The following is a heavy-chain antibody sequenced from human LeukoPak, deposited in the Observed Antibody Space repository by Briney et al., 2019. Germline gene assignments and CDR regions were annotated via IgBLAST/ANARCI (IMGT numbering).Heavy chain of an antibody. CDR1: GYTFTGYY. V-gene: IGHV1-2*02. D-gene: IGHD3-22*01. CDR3: AKDSTHYRVWDNYDTRGLTY. Sequence: ASVKVSCKASGYTFTGYYMHWVRQAPGQGLEWMGWINPNSGGTNYAQKFQGRVTMTRDTSISTAYMELSRLRSDDTAVYYCAKDSTHYRVWDNYDTRGLTYWGQGTLVTVSS. CDR2: INPNSGGT. J-gene: IGHJ4*02.